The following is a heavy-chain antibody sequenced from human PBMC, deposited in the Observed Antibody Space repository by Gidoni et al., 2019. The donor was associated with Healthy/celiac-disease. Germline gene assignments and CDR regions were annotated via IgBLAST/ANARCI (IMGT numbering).Heavy chain of an antibody. CDR1: GFTFSSYE. Sequence: EVQLVESGGGLVQPGGSLIPSCAAFGFTFSSYEMNWVRQAPGKGLEWVSYISSSGSTIYYADSVKGRFTISRDNAKNSLYLQMNSLRAEDTAVYYCARDCGSGCFLSTWGQGTLVTVSS. CDR2: ISSSGSTI. V-gene: IGHV3-48*03. D-gene: IGHD6-19*01. CDR3: ARDCGSGCFLST. J-gene: IGHJ5*02.